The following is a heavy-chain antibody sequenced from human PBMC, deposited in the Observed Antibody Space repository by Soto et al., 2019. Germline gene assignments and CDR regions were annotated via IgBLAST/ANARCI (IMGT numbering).Heavy chain of an antibody. J-gene: IGHJ4*01. Sequence: QVQLQQSGPGLVKPSQTLSLTCAITGDSVSSNSAGWSWVRQSPSRGLEWLGRTYYRSKWYYEYAVSVRGRITINPDTSKNHSSLQPNSVTPEYTAVYFCARGEPYSGRIFDYGGQGTLVTVSS. CDR2: TYYRSKWYY. V-gene: IGHV6-1*01. D-gene: IGHD1-26*01. CDR1: GDSVSSNSAG. CDR3: ARGEPYSGRIFDY.